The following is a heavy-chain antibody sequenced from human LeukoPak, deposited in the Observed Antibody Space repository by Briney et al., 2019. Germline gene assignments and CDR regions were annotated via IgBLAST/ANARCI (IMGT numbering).Heavy chain of an antibody. CDR3: VKDLTGTWSFDY. CDR2: IGPNGAST. CDR1: GFTFSNHF. V-gene: IGHV3-64D*06. J-gene: IGHJ4*02. Sequence: GESLRLSCSTSGFTFSNHFMHWVRQAPGKGLEYVSSIGPNGASTLYADSVKGRFTISRDNSKNALYLQLTSLRLEDTALYYCVKDLTGTWSFDYWGQGTLVTVSS. D-gene: IGHD3-9*01.